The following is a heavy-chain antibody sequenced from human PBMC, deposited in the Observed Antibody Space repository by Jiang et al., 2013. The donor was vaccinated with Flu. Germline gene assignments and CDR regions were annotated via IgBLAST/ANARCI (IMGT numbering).Heavy chain of an antibody. V-gene: IGHV3-23*01. CDR2: ISGSGGST. J-gene: IGHJ4*02. CDR3: AKLGY. Sequence: SAISGSGGSTYYADSVKGRFTISRDNSKNTLYLQMNSLRAEDTAVYYCAKLGYWGQGTLVTVSS.